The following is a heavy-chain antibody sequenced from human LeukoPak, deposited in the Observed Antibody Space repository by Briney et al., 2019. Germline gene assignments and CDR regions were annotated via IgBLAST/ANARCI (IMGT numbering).Heavy chain of an antibody. V-gene: IGHV1-8*01. Sequence: GASVKVSCKASGYTFIDYDINWVRQATGQELEWIGWMNPNSGNTGYAQKFQGRVTMTRNTAVTTAYMELSSLTSEDTAVYFCARSFPGGLPPPPRGLEYWGQGSLVTVSS. J-gene: IGHJ4*02. CDR3: ARSFPGGLPPPPRGLEY. D-gene: IGHD3-10*01. CDR2: MNPNSGNT. CDR1: GYTFIDYD.